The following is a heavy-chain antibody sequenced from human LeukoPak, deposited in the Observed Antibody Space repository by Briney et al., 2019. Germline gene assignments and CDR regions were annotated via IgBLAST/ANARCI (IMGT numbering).Heavy chain of an antibody. J-gene: IGHJ4*02. CDR1: GFTFSKYA. Sequence: GGSLRLSCAASGFTFSKYAMNWVRQAPGKGLEWVSYISSSGSTIYYADSVKGRFTISRDNAKNSLYLQMNSLRAEDTAVYYCARGGLVGATPDYWGQGTLVTVSS. V-gene: IGHV3-48*03. D-gene: IGHD1-26*01. CDR2: ISSSGSTI. CDR3: ARGGLVGATPDY.